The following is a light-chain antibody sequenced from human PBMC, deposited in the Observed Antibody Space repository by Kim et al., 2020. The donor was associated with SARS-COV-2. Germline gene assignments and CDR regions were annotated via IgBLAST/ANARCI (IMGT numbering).Light chain of an antibody. CDR2: DAS. J-gene: IGKJ1*01. CDR3: KQYYNCRT. V-gene: IGKV3-15*01. Sequence: EIVMTQSPPTLSVSPGERATLSCRASQSVSTNLVWYQQRPGQAPRLLIYDASTRATGIPARFSGSGSGTEFTLTISSLQSEDFAVYYCKQYYNCRTFGQGAKVDIK. CDR1: QSVSTN.